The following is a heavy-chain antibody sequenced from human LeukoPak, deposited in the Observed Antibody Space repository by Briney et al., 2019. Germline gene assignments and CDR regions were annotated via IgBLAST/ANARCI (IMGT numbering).Heavy chain of an antibody. Sequence: GGSLRLSCAASGFTFSSYAMTWVRQAPGKGLEWVSAISDSGGSTYYADSVKGRFTISRDNSKNTLYLQMNSLRAEDTAVYYCASSPPPVITFSYFDYWGQGPLVTVSS. CDR2: ISDSGGST. V-gene: IGHV3-23*01. D-gene: IGHD3-16*01. CDR1: GFTFSSYA. J-gene: IGHJ4*02. CDR3: ASSPPPVITFSYFDY.